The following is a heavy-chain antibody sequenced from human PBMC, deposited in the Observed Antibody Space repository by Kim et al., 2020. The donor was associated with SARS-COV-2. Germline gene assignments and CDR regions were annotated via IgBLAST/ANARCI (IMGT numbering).Heavy chain of an antibody. D-gene: IGHD6-6*01. CDR2: IYYTGGT. CDR1: GDSISGSNYY. V-gene: IGHV4-39*01. CDR3: GRLPIAARAY. Sequence: SETLSLTYTVSGDSISGSNYYWGWIRQPPGKGLEWIGSIYYTGGTYYNPSLRSRLTISVDTSKNQISLKVRSVTAADTAVYYCGRLPIAARAYWGQGALVTVSP. J-gene: IGHJ4*02.